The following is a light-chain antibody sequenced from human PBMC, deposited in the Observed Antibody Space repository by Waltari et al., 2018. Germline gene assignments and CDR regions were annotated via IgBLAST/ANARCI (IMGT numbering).Light chain of an antibody. V-gene: IGKV3-20*01. CDR3: QHYVRLPAT. J-gene: IGKJ1*01. Sequence: EIVLTQSPGTLSLSPGERATLSCRASQSVSRTLAWYQQKPGQAPKLLIYGASIRATGIPDRFTGSGSGTEFSLTISSLEPEDFATYFCQHYVRLPATFGQGTKVEIK. CDR2: GAS. CDR1: QSVSRT.